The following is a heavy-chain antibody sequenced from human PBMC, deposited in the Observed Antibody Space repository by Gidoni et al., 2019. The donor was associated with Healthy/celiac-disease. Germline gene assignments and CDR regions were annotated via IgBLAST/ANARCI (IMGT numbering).Heavy chain of an antibody. CDR3: ARDWVGGIPDY. D-gene: IGHD3-16*01. CDR2: IYYSGST. J-gene: IGHJ4*02. V-gene: IGHV4-39*07. Sequence: QLQLQESGPGLVKPSETLSLTCTVSGGSISSSSYYWGWIRQPPGKGLEWIGSIYYSGSTYYNPSLKSRVTISVDTSKNQFSLKLSSVTAADTAVYYCARDWVGGIPDYWGQGTLVTVSS. CDR1: GGSISSSSYY.